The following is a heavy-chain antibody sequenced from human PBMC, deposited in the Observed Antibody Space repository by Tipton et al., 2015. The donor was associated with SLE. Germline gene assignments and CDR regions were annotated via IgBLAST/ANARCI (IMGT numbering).Heavy chain of an antibody. V-gene: IGHV4-59*01. CDR1: GFTFSSYA. CDR3: ARGSVRADDY. Sequence: LRLSCAASGFTFSSYAMSWVRQAPGKGLEWIGYICNSVNINYIPSLKSRVTISADTSKNQISLKLTSVTAADTAVFYCARGSVRADDYWGQGTLVTVSS. J-gene: IGHJ4*02. D-gene: IGHD4-23*01. CDR2: ICNSVNI.